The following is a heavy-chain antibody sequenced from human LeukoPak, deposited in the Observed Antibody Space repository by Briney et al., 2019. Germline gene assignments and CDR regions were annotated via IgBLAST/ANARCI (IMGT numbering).Heavy chain of an antibody. CDR2: ISSSSSTI. CDR3: ARGGGSGNAFDI. V-gene: IGHV3-48*01. D-gene: IGHD3-10*01. Sequence: GGSLRLSCAASGFTFSSYSMNWVRQAPGKGLEWVSYISSSSSTIYYADSVKGRFTISRDNSKNTLYLQMNSLRAEDTAVYYCARGGGSGNAFDIWGQGTMVTVSS. J-gene: IGHJ3*02. CDR1: GFTFSSYS.